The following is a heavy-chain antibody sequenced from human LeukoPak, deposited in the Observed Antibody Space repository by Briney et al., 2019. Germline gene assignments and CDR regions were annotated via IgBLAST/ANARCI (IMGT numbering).Heavy chain of an antibody. D-gene: IGHD3-3*01. CDR3: ARGGYYDFWSGYSVPGYYYYGMDV. V-gene: IGHV1-18*01. CDR2: ISAYNGNT. Sequence: ASVKVSCKASGYTFTSYGISWVRQAPGQGLEWMGRISAYNGNTNYAQKLQGRVTMTTDTSTSTAYMELRSLRSDDTAVYYCARGGYYDFWSGYSVPGYYYYGMDVWGQGTTVTVSS. J-gene: IGHJ6*02. CDR1: GYTFTSYG.